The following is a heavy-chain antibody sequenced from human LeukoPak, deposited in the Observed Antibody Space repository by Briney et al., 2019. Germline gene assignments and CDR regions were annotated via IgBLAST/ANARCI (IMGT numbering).Heavy chain of an antibody. V-gene: IGHV3-66*01. J-gene: IGHJ4*02. CDR1: EFSVGSNY. CDR2: IYSGGST. CDR3: ARVVDTAILV. Sequence: GGSLRLSCAASEFSVGSNYMTWVRQAPGKGLEWVSLIYSGGSTYYADSVRGRFTISRDNSKNTLYLQMNSLRAEDTAVYYCARVVDTAILVWGQGTLVTVSS. D-gene: IGHD5-18*01.